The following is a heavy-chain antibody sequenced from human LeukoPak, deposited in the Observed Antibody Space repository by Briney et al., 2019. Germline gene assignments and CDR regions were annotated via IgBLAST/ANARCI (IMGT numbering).Heavy chain of an antibody. J-gene: IGHJ4*02. CDR2: IYYSGST. V-gene: IGHV4-31*03. CDR3: ARDVGGSYPFDY. Sequence: PSGTLSLTCTVSGGSISSGGYYWSWIRQHPGKGLEWIGYIYYSGSTYYNPSLKSRVTISVDTSKNQFSLKLSSVTAADTAVYYCARDVGGSYPFDYWGQGTLVTVSS. D-gene: IGHD1-26*01. CDR1: GGSISSGGYY.